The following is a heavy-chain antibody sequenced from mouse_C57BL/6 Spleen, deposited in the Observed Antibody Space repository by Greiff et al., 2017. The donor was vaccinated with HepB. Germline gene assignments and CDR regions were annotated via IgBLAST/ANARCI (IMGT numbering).Heavy chain of an antibody. Sequence: VQLQQSGAELVKPGASVKISCKASGYAFSSYWMNWVKQRPGKGLEWIGQIYPGDGDTNYNGKFKGKATLTADNSSSTAYMQLSSLTSEYSAVYFCARGSDDYGVAYWGQGTLVTVSA. CDR2: IYPGDGDT. V-gene: IGHV1-80*01. CDR1: GYAFSSYW. D-gene: IGHD2-4*01. J-gene: IGHJ3*01. CDR3: ARGSDDYGVAY.